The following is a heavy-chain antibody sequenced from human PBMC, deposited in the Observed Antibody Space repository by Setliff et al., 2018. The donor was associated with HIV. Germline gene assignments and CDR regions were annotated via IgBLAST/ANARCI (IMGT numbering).Heavy chain of an antibody. CDR3: ARQGSLCPYCYLDS. Sequence: PSETLSLTCTVSGGSISSSGYYWGWIRQPPGKGLEWIGNMYYRGSTYYNPSLKSRVIISVDTSKNQFSLKLSSVTAADTAVYYCARQGSLCPYCYLDSWGQGTLVTVSS. V-gene: IGHV4-39*01. CDR1: GGSISSSGYY. D-gene: IGHD2-15*01. J-gene: IGHJ4*02. CDR2: MYYRGST.